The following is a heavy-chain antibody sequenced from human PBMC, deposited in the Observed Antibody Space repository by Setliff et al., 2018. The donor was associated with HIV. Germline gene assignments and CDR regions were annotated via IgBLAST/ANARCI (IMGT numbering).Heavy chain of an antibody. CDR2: INPSGGRT. CDR3: ARCYYDSSGPTDAFDI. J-gene: IGHJ3*02. Sequence: ASVKVSCKASGYTFTGYYMYWVRQAPGQGLEWMGLINPSGGRTSYAQKFQGRLTMTRDTSRSTVYMELSNLRSEDTAVYYCARCYYDSSGPTDAFDIGGQGTVVTVSS. D-gene: IGHD3-22*01. CDR1: GYTFTGYY. V-gene: IGHV1-46*01.